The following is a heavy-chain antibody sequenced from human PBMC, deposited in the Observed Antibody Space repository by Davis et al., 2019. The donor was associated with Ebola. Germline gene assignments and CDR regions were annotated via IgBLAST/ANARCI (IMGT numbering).Heavy chain of an antibody. CDR3: ARDLIVVVNAFDI. Sequence: GESLKISCAASGFTFSGYAMHWVRQASGQGLEWVSYISSSSSTIYYADSVKGRFTISRDNAKNSLYLQMNSLRAEDTAVYYCARDLIVVVNAFDIWGQGTMVTVAS. J-gene: IGHJ3*02. V-gene: IGHV3-48*01. CDR1: GFTFSGYA. CDR2: ISSSSSTI. D-gene: IGHD3-22*01.